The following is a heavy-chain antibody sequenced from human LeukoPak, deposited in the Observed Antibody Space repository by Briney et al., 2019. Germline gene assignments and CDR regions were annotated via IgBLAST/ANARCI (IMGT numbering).Heavy chain of an antibody. D-gene: IGHD3-22*01. CDR3: ARDPDYYDSSGYFDY. Sequence: GGSLRLSCAASGFTFSSYWMSWVRQAPGKGLEWVANIKQDGSEKHYVDSVKGRFTISRDNAKNSLYLQMNSLRAEDTAVYYCARDPDYYDSSGYFDYWGQGTLVTVSS. CDR1: GFTFSSYW. J-gene: IGHJ4*02. CDR2: IKQDGSEK. V-gene: IGHV3-7*01.